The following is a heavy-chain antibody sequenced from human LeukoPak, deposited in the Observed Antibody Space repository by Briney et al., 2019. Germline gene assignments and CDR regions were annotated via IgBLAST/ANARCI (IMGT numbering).Heavy chain of an antibody. CDR2: ISYDGSNK. D-gene: IGHD3-10*01. CDR1: GFTFSSYA. J-gene: IGHJ3*02. CDR3: ARDRDYYGSGSHYDAFDI. V-gene: IGHV3-30*04. Sequence: GGSLRLSCAASGFTFSSYATHWVRQAPGKGLEWVAVISYDGSNKYYADSVKGRFTISRDNSKNTLYLQMNSLRAEDTAVYYCARDRDYYGSGSHYDAFDIWGQGTMVTVSS.